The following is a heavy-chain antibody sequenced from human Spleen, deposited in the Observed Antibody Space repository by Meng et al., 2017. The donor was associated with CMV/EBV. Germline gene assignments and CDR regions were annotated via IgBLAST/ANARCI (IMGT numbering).Heavy chain of an antibody. J-gene: IGHJ4*02. CDR1: GFTFSSYG. CDR3: AKAVGATTKPYYFDY. D-gene: IGHD1-26*01. CDR2: IWYDGSNK. Sequence: LSLTCAASGFTFSSYGMHWVRQALGKGLEWVAVIWYDGSNKYYADSVKGRFTISRDNSKNTLYLQMNSLRAEDTAVYYCAKAVGATTKPYYFDYWGQGTLVTVSS. V-gene: IGHV3-33*06.